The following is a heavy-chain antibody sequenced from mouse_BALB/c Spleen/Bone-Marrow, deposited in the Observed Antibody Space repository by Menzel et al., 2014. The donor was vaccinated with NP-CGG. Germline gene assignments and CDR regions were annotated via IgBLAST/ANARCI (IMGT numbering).Heavy chain of an antibody. CDR3: TRGWRAMDY. D-gene: IGHD2-3*01. Sequence: LQQSGSELVRPGASVKLSCKASGYTFTSYWMNWMKQRPGQGLEWIGNIYPGSGSSNYDEKLKSKATLTVDTSSSTAYMQLSSLTSEDSAVYYCTRGWRAMDYWGQGTSVTVSS. J-gene: IGHJ4*01. CDR2: IYPGSGSS. V-gene: IGHV1S22*01. CDR1: GYTFTSYW.